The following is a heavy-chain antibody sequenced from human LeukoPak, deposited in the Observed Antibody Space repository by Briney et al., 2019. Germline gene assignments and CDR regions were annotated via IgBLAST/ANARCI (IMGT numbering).Heavy chain of an antibody. CDR3: ARDQSDDFWSGSLFDY. Sequence: ASVKVSCKASGYTFTSYAMHWVRQAPGQRLEWMGWINAGNGNTKYSQKFQGRVTITRDTSASTAYMELSSLRSEDTAVYYCARDQSDDFWSGSLFDYWGQGTLVTVSS. CDR2: INAGNGNT. D-gene: IGHD3-3*01. CDR1: GYTFTSYA. V-gene: IGHV1-3*01. J-gene: IGHJ4*02.